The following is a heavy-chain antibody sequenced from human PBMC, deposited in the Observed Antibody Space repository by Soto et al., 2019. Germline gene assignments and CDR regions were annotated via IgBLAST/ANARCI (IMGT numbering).Heavy chain of an antibody. Sequence: QVQLVQSGAEVKKPGASVKVSCKASGYTFTGYYMHLVRQAPGQGLAWMGWINPNSGGTNYAQQFQGWVTLTRDTSISTAYMELSRLRSDDTAVYYCARAGGYSGYDYVGYYYMDVWGKGTTVTVSS. D-gene: IGHD5-12*01. CDR1: GYTFTGYY. CDR2: INPNSGGT. J-gene: IGHJ6*03. CDR3: ARAGGYSGYDYVGYYYMDV. V-gene: IGHV1-2*04.